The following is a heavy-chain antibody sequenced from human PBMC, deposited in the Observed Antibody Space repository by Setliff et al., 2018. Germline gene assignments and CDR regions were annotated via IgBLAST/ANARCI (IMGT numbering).Heavy chain of an antibody. CDR3: ARVQQLGTFDY. V-gene: IGHV1-69*13. Sequence: ASVKVSCKASGGTFSSYAISWVRQAPGQGFEWMGGIIPIFGTANYAQKFQGRVTITADESTSTAYMELSSLRSEDTAVYYCARVQQLGTFDYWGQGTLVTVSS. CDR1: GGTFSSYA. J-gene: IGHJ4*02. D-gene: IGHD6-13*01. CDR2: IIPIFGTA.